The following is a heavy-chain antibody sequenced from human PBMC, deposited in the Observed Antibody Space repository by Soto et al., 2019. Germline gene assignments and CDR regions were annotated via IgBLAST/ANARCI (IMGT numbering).Heavy chain of an antibody. D-gene: IGHD6-13*01. CDR2: ISYDGSNK. J-gene: IGHJ6*02. CDR1: GFTFSVYA. CDR3: AKPSSNWDFNYYVMDV. Sequence: QEQLVESGGGVVQPGRSLRLSCAASGFTFSVYAMHWVRQAPGKGLEWVAVISYDGSNKYYADSVKGRFTISRDNSKNTVYLQMTSLRAEDTAVYYCAKPSSNWDFNYYVMDVWGRGATVTVSS. V-gene: IGHV3-30-3*01.